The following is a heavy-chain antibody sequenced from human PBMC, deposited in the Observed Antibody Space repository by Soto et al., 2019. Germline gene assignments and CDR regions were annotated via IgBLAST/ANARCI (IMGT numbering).Heavy chain of an antibody. CDR2: INPNSGGT. CDR3: ARDRYDFWSGYYDY. Sequence: GASVKVSCKASGYTFTGYYMHWVRQAPGQGLEWMGWINPNSGGTNYAQKFQGRVTMTRDTSISTAHMELSRLGSDDTAVYYCARDRYDFWSGYYDYWGQGTLVTVSS. D-gene: IGHD3-3*01. CDR1: GYTFTGYY. J-gene: IGHJ4*02. V-gene: IGHV1-2*02.